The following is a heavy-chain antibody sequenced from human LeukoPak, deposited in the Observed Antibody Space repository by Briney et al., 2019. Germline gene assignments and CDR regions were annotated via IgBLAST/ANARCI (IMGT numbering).Heavy chain of an antibody. D-gene: IGHD3-22*01. V-gene: IGHV3-48*03. CDR2: ISSSGSTI. CDR3: ARDSSPPYYYDSSDYPDY. Sequence: AGGSLRLSCAASGFTFSSYEMNWVRQAPGKWLEWVSYISSSGSTIYYADSVKGRFTISRDNAKNSLYLQMNSLRAEDTAVYYCARDSSPPYYYDSSDYPDYWGQGTLVTVSS. CDR1: GFTFSSYE. J-gene: IGHJ4*02.